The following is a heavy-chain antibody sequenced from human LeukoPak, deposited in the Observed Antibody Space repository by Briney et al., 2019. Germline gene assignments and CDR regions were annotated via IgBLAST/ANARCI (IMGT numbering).Heavy chain of an antibody. CDR1: GGTFSSYA. D-gene: IGHD2-15*01. CDR3: ARRIYPHYMDV. V-gene: IGHV1-69*06. J-gene: IGHJ6*03. CDR2: IIPIFGTA. Sequence: SVKVSCKASGGTFSSYAISWVRQAPGQGLEWMGGIIPIFGTANYAQKFQGRVTITADKSTSTAYMELSGLRSDDTAVYYCARRIYPHYMDVWGKGTTVTISS.